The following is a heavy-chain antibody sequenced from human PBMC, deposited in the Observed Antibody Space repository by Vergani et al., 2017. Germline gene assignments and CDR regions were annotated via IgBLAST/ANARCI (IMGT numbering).Heavy chain of an antibody. CDR2: IYYSGST. D-gene: IGHD4-17*01. CDR1: GGSISSGGYY. CDR3: ARGYGYSSPGSGGYYYYMDV. J-gene: IGHJ6*03. Sequence: QVQLQESGPGLVKPSETLSLTCTVSGGSISSGGYYWSWIRQHPGKGLEWIGYIYYSGSTYYNPSLKSRVTISVDTSKNQFSLKLSSVTAADTAVYYCARGYGYSSPGSGGYYYYMDVWGKGTTVTVSS. V-gene: IGHV4-31*03.